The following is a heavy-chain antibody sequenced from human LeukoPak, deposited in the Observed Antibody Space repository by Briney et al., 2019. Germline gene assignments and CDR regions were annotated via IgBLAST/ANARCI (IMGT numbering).Heavy chain of an antibody. CDR2: ISYSGST. V-gene: IGHV4-39*01. J-gene: IGHJ4*02. Sequence: PSETLSLTCTVSGGSISSSNSYWGWIRQSPGKRLEWIGTISYSGSTYYNPSLNSRVTISVDTSKNQFSLKLSSVTAADTAIYYCGTQRDRYQPFAYWGQGTLVTVSS. D-gene: IGHD2-2*01. CDR3: GTQRDRYQPFAY. CDR1: GGSISSSNSY.